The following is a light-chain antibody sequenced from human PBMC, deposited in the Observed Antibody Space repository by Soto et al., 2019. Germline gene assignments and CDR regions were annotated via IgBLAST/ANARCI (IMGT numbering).Light chain of an antibody. V-gene: IGKV1-5*03. CDR3: QQYNSYSQGT. CDR2: KAS. CDR1: QSISSW. Sequence: DIQMTQSPSTLSASVGDRVTITCRASQSISSWCAWYQQKPGKAPKLLIYKASSLESGVPSRFSGSGSGTEFTLTISSLQPDDFATYYCQQYNSYSQGTFGQGTKVDI. J-gene: IGKJ1*01.